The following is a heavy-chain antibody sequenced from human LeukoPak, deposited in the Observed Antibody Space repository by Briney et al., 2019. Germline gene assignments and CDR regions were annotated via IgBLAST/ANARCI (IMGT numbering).Heavy chain of an antibody. CDR2: ISADGGST. CDR1: GINFAGYA. J-gene: IGHJ4*02. V-gene: IGHV3-43*02. Sequence: ARSLRLSCVVSGINFAGYAMHWDRQPPGKCLEWVSLISADGGSTFSADSVKGRFSISRDDSKNSLYLQMNSLRSEDTAMYYCAKESGKFDYWGQGTLVAVSS. CDR3: AKESGKFDY.